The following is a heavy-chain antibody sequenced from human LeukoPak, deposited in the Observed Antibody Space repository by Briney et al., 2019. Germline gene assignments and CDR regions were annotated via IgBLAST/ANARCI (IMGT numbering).Heavy chain of an antibody. D-gene: IGHD2-2*01. Sequence: SETLSLTCTVSGGSISSYYWSWIRQPPGKGLKWIGYIYYSGSTNYNPSLKSRVTISVDTSKNQFSLKLSSVTAADTAVYYCARQVDCSSTSCYVLEPYFDYWGQGTLVTVSS. CDR2: IYYSGST. V-gene: IGHV4-59*01. CDR3: ARQVDCSSTSCYVLEPYFDY. J-gene: IGHJ4*02. CDR1: GGSISSYY.